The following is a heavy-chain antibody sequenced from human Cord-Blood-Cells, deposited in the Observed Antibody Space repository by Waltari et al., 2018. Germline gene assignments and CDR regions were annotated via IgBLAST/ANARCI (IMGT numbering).Heavy chain of an antibody. V-gene: IGHV4-39*01. Sequence: QLQLQESGPGLVKPSETLSLTCTVSGGSISSSSYYWGWIRQPPGKGLEWIGSIYYSGGTVRDPSLESRVTISVDTSKNQFSLKRSSVTAADTAVYYCASGLGYCSSTSCYTGNWFDPWGQGTLVTVSS. D-gene: IGHD2-2*02. CDR1: GGSISSSSYY. J-gene: IGHJ5*02. CDR2: IYYSGGT. CDR3: ASGLGYCSSTSCYTGNWFDP.